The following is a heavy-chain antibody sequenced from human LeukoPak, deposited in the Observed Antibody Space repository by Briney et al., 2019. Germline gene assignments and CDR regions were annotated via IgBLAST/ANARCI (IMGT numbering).Heavy chain of an antibody. D-gene: IGHD2-15*01. CDR2: ISGSGDST. CDR1: GFTFSSYA. V-gene: IGHV3-23*01. CDR3: AKVGGSRDIVVVVAVTFDY. J-gene: IGHJ4*02. Sequence: GGSLRVSCAASGFTFSSYAMSWVRQTPGKGLEWVSTISGSGDSTYYADSVKGRFTISRDNSKNTLYLQMNSLRAEDTAVYYCAKVGGSRDIVVVVAVTFDYWGQGTLVTVSS.